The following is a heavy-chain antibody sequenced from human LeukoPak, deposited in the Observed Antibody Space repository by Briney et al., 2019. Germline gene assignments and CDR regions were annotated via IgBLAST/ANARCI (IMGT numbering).Heavy chain of an antibody. V-gene: IGHV4-34*01. CDR3: ARGGITYCSGGSCSYRYYYYGMDV. Sequence: SETLSLTCAVYGGSFSGYYWSWIRQPPGKGLEWIGEINHSGSTNYNPSLKSRVTISVDTSKNQFSLKLSSVTAADTAVYYCARGGITYCSGGSCSYRYYYYGMDVWGKGTTVTVSP. CDR1: GGSFSGYY. D-gene: IGHD2-15*01. CDR2: INHSGST. J-gene: IGHJ6*04.